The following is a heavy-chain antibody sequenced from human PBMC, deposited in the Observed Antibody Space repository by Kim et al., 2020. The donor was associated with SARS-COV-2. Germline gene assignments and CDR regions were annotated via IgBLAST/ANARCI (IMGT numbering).Heavy chain of an antibody. CDR3: ARDAVSYGMDV. V-gene: IGHV3-53*01. J-gene: IGHJ6*02. CDR1: GFTVSSNY. Sequence: GWSLRLSCAASGFTVSSNYMSWVRQAPGKGLEWVSVIYSGGSTYYADSVKGRFTISRDNSKNTLYLQMNSLRAEDTAVYYCARDAVSYGMDVWGQGTTVTVSS. D-gene: IGHD3-16*01. CDR2: IYSGGST.